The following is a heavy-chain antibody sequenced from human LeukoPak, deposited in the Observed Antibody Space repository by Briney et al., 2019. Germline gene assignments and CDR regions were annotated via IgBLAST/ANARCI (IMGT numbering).Heavy chain of an antibody. D-gene: IGHD6-19*01. CDR2: IYYSGGT. J-gene: IGHJ6*02. CDR1: GGSISSYY. V-gene: IGHV4-59*01. CDR3: ARAAVAGTAGVGRYYYYGMDV. Sequence: SETLSLTCTVSGGSISSYYWSWIRQPPGKGLEWIGYIYYSGGTNYNPSLKSRVTISVDTSKNQFSLKLSSVTAADTAVYYCARAAVAGTAGVGRYYYYGMDVWGQGTTVTVSS.